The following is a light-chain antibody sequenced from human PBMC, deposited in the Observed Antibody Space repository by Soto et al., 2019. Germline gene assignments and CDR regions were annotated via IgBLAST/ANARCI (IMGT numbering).Light chain of an antibody. V-gene: IGKV1-9*01. CDR2: AAS. CDR3: QQLNSYPRVT. CDR1: QGISSY. J-gene: IGKJ4*01. Sequence: DIQLTQCPSFLSASVGDRVTNTCRASQGISSYLAWYQQNPGKAPKLLIYAASTLQSGVPSRFSGSGSGTEFTLTISSLQPEDFATYYCQQLNSYPRVTFGGGTKVEIK.